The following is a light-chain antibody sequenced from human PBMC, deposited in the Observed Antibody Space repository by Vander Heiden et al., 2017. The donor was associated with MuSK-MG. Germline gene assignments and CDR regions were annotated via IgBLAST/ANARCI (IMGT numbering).Light chain of an antibody. CDR2: KAS. CDR3: QQYNSYSIT. V-gene: IGKV1-5*03. Sequence: ITCRASQSSSSWLAWYQQKPGKAPKLLIYKASSLESGVPSRFSGSGSGTEFTLTISSLQPDDFATYYCQQYNSYSITFGQGTKLEIK. J-gene: IGKJ2*01. CDR1: QSSSSW.